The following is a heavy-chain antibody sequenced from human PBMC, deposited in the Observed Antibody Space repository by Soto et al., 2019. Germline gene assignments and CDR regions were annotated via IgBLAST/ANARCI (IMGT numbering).Heavy chain of an antibody. J-gene: IGHJ4*02. CDR1: GFTFTSYA. CDR2: ISSEGATT. V-gene: IGHV3-64D*06. CDR3: VKDRYVDY. Sequence: ETLRLSCSVFGFTFTSYAMHWVRQAPGKGLEYIASISSEGATTYYADSVKGRFIISRDNSKNTLYLQMSSLRAEDTAVYYCVKDRYVDYWGQGILVTVSS.